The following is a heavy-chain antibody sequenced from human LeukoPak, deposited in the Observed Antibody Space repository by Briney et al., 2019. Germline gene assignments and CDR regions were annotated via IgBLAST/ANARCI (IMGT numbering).Heavy chain of an antibody. CDR2: ISSSSSTI. V-gene: IGHV3-48*01. J-gene: IGHJ3*02. CDR1: GFTFSSYS. Sequence: GGSLRLSCAASGFTFSSYSMNWVRQAPGKGLEWVSYISSSSSTIYYADSVKGRFTISRDNAKNSLYLQMNSLRAEDTAVYYCCTSHRAARDDDAFDIWGQGTMVTVSS. CDR3: CTSHRAARDDDAFDI. D-gene: IGHD2-2*01.